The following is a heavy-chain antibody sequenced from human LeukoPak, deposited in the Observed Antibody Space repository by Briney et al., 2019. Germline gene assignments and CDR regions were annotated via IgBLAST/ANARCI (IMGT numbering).Heavy chain of an antibody. CDR1: GGTFSSYA. CDR2: IIPIFGTA. V-gene: IGHV1-69*05. J-gene: IGHJ4*02. Sequence: ASVKVSCKASGGTFSSYAISWVRQAPGQGLEWMGGIIPIFGTANYAQKFQGRVTITTDESTSTASMELSRLRSEATAVYYCATHRGDSSGYYGGYSGQGTLVTVSS. D-gene: IGHD3-22*01. CDR3: ATHRGDSSGYYGGY.